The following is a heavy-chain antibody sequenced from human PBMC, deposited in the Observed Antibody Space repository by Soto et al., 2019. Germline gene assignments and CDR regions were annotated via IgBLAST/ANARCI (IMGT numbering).Heavy chain of an antibody. CDR2: INHSGGT. D-gene: IGHD6-19*01. CDR3: ASGWGSGWYLG. J-gene: IGHJ4*02. Sequence: SETLSLTCAVYGGSFSGYYWSWIRQPPGKGLEWIGRINHSGGTNYNPSLKSRVTISGDTSKNQFSLKLNSVTAADTAVYYCASGWGSGWYLGWGQGTLVTVSS. V-gene: IGHV4-34*01. CDR1: GGSFSGYY.